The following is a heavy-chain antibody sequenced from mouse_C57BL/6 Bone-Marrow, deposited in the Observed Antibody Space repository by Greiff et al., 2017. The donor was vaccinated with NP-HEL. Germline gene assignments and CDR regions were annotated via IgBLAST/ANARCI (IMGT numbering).Heavy chain of an antibody. Sequence: QVQLQQSGAELVKPGASVKISCKASGYAFSSYWMNWVKQRPGKGLEWIGQIYPGDGDTNYNGKFKGKATLTAAKSSSTAYMQLSILTSEDSAVYFCARYYGSSYYFDYWGQGTTLTVSS. CDR3: ARYYGSSYYFDY. D-gene: IGHD1-1*01. CDR2: IYPGDGDT. J-gene: IGHJ2*01. V-gene: IGHV1-80*01. CDR1: GYAFSSYW.